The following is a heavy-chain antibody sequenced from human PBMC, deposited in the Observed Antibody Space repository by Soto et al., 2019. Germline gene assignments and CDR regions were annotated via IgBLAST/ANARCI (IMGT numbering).Heavy chain of an antibody. D-gene: IGHD2-15*01. V-gene: IGHV3-23*01. J-gene: IGHJ4*02. CDR1: GFTFSTYA. CDR2: ITGSGGST. CDR3: AKRTQSSGGPNPADY. Sequence: GGSLRLSCAASGFTFSTYAMSWVRQAPGKGLEWVSGITGSGGSTYYADSVKGRFTISRENSKNTLYLQMSSLRAEDTAIYYCAKRTQSSGGPNPADYWGQGTLVTVSS.